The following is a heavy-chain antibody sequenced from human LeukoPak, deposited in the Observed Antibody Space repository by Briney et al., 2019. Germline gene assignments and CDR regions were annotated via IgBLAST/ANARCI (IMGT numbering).Heavy chain of an antibody. CDR1: GFSFSQHS. V-gene: IGHV3-21*01. CDR3: VTGDNPDYTWENDRLDAFYI. Sequence: GGSVRLSCEASGFSFSQHSMGWVRLAPGKGLEWVSSITGGGTFTFYADSVKGRFTVSRDNANNLLFLQLHSLRADDTAIYYCVTGDNPDYTWENDRLDAFYIWGQGTMVTVSS. J-gene: IGHJ3*02. D-gene: IGHD3-16*01. CDR2: ITGGGTFT.